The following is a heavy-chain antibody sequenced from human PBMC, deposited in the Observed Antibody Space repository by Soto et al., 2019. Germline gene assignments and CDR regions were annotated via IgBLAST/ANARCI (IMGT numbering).Heavy chain of an antibody. J-gene: IGHJ6*02. CDR3: VHSRCGGDCLQSYSSHYYYGMDV. V-gene: IGHV2-5*02. CDR2: IYWDDDK. D-gene: IGHD2-21*02. CDR1: GFSLSAAGMG. Sequence: QITLKESGPTLVKPTQTLTLTCTFSGFSLSAAGMGVGWIRQPPGKALEWLALIYWDDDKRFSPSLRSRLTSAKESSKNPVVLTMTNMDPVDTATYYCVHSRCGGDCLQSYSSHYYYGMDVWGQGTTVTVSS.